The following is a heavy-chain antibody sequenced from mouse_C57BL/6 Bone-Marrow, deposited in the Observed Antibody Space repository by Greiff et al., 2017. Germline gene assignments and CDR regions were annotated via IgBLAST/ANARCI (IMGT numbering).Heavy chain of an antibody. CDR3: ARGSGYPRSAMHY. D-gene: IGHD3-2*02. V-gene: IGHV1-4*01. J-gene: IGHJ4*01. CDR1: GYTFTSYT. CDR2: INPSSGYT. Sequence: VQLQQSGAELARPGASVKMSCKASGYTFTSYTMNWVKQRPGQGLEWIGYINPSSGYTKYNQKFKDKATLTADKSSSSAYMQLSSMTSEDSAVYYCARGSGYPRSAMHYWGQGTSVTVSS.